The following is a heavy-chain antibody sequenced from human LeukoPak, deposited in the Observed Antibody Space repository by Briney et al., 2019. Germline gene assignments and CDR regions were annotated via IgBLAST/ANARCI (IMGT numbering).Heavy chain of an antibody. V-gene: IGHV1-8*03. J-gene: IGHJ5*02. CDR2: MNPNSGNT. D-gene: IGHD2-2*02. Sequence: GASVKVSCKASGYTFTSYDINWVRQATGRGLEWMGWMNPNSGNTGYAQKFQGRVTITRDTSISTAYMELSSLRSEDTAVYYCARGGYCSSTSCYMRSPFDPWGQGTLVTVSS. CDR1: GYTFTSYD. CDR3: ARGGYCSSTSCYMRSPFDP.